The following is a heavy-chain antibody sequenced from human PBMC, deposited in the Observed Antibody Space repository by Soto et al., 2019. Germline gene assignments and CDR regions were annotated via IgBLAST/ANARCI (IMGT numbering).Heavy chain of an antibody. CDR1: GGTFSSYA. V-gene: IGHV1-69*12. CDR2: IIPTFGTA. J-gene: IGHJ5*02. CDR3: ARAVVVAATGWFDP. Sequence: QVQLVKSGAEVKKPGSSVKVSCKASGGTFSSYAISWVRQDPGQGLEWMGGIIPTFGTANYAQKFQGRVTITADESTSPAYMEVSSLRSEDTAVYYCARAVVVAATGWFDPWGQGTLVTVSS. D-gene: IGHD2-15*01.